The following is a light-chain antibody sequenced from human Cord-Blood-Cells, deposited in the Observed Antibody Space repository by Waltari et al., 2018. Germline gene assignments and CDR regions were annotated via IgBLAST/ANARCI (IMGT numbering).Light chain of an antibody. CDR2: AAS. CDR1: QGISSW. Sequence: DIQMTQSPSSVPASVGDRFTITGRASQGISSWLAWYQQKTGKAPKLLLYAASSLQSGVPSRVSGSGSGTDFTLTISSLQPEDFATYYSQQANSFPSTFGQGTKLEIK. V-gene: IGKV1-12*02. CDR3: QQANSFPST. J-gene: IGKJ2*01.